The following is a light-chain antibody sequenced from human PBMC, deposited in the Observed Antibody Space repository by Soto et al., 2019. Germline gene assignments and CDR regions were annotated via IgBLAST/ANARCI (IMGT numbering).Light chain of an antibody. CDR2: DVS. CDR3: SSYTSSSTLNVV. V-gene: IGLV2-14*01. CDR1: SSDVGGYNY. J-gene: IGLJ2*01. Sequence: QSVLTQPASVSGSPGQSITISCTGTSSDVGGYNYVSWYQQHPGKAPKLMIYDVSNRPSGVSNSFSCSKSGNTASLSISGLQAEDEADYYCSSYTSSSTLNVVFGGGTKLTVL.